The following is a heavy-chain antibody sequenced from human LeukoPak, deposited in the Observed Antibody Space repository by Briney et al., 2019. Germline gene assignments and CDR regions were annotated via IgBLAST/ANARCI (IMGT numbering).Heavy chain of an antibody. J-gene: IGHJ4*02. Sequence: SETLSLTCAVSVHYISSGYYWGWIRQPPGKGLEWIATIYHRGTTCHHPCIKSRVTISLDTSKNQFSLQVSSVTAADTAVYYCARTGTGYYFDYWGQGTPVTVSS. CDR3: ARTGTGYYFDY. D-gene: IGHD1-14*01. CDR2: IYHRGTT. V-gene: IGHV4-38-2*01. CDR1: VHYISSGYY.